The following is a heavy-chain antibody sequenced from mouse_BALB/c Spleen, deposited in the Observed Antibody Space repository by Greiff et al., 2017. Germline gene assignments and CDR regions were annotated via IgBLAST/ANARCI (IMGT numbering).Heavy chain of an antibody. CDR3: ARSIGGYYAMDY. V-gene: IGHV1-82*01. CDR2: IYPGDGDT. D-gene: IGHD2-14*01. CDR1: GYAFSSSW. Sequence: VQLVESGPELVKPGASVKISCKASGYAFSSSWMNWVKQRPGQGLEWIGRIYPGDGDTNYNGKFKGKATLTADKSSSTAYMQLSSLTSVDSAVYFCARSIGGYYAMDYWGQGTSVTVSA. J-gene: IGHJ4*01.